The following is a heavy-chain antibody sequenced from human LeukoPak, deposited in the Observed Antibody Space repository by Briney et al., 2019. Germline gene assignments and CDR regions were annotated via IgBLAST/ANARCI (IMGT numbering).Heavy chain of an antibody. CDR2: ISDSGGRT. CDR3: ARTYCIGSSCPGVFEY. CDR1: GFPFSSYA. Sequence: PGGSLRLSCAASGFPFSSYAMSWVRQAPGKGLEWASVISDSGGRTYSAASVKGRFTIFRDNSKDTLYLQMNSLRAEDTAVYYCARTYCIGSSCPGVFEYWGQGTLVTVSS. V-gene: IGHV3-23*01. J-gene: IGHJ4*02. D-gene: IGHD2-15*01.